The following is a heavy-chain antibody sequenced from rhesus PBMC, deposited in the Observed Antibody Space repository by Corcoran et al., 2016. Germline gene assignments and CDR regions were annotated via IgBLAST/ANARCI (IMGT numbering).Heavy chain of an antibody. CDR2: ISYSGIT. J-gene: IGHJ4*01. CDR1: GYSISSGYG. CDR3: ARSRYSGSYLDY. D-gene: IGHD3-16*01. Sequence: QLQLQESGPGLVKPSETLSLTCAVSGYSISSGYGWSWIRQPPGNGLEWIGSISYSGITSYNPSLKSRVTISRDTSKNQFSLKLSSVTAADTAVYYCARSRYSGSYLDYWGQGVLVTVSS. V-gene: IGHV4-122*02.